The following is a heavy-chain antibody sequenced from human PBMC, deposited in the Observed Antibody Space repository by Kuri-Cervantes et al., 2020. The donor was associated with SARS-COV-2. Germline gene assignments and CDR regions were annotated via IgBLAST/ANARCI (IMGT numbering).Heavy chain of an antibody. J-gene: IGHJ4*02. V-gene: IGHV4-34*01. D-gene: IGHD3-3*01. Sequence: ESLKISCAVYGGSFSGYYWSWIRQPPGKGLEWIGEINHSGSTNYNPSLKSRVTISVDTSKNQFSLKLSSVTAADTAVYYCAGGLHGEVIIFYWGQGTLVTVPQ. CDR1: GGSFSGYY. CDR2: INHSGST. CDR3: AGGLHGEVIIFY.